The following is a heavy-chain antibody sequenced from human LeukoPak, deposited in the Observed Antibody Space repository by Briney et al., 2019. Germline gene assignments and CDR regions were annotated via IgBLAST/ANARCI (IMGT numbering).Heavy chain of an antibody. CDR2: ISGSGGST. D-gene: IGHD4-17*01. J-gene: IGHJ4*02. V-gene: IGHV3-23*01. Sequence: PGGSLRLSCAASGFTFSCYAMSWVRQAPGKGLEWVSAISGSGGSTYYADSVKGRFTISRDNSKNTLYLQMNSLRAEDTAVYYCAKDLLDYGDYVSNYWGQGTLVTVSS. CDR1: GFTFSCYA. CDR3: AKDLLDYGDYVSNY.